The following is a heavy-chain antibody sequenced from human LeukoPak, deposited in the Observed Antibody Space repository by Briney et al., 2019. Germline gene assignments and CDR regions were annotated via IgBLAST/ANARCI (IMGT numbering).Heavy chain of an antibody. CDR1: GGSISSSY. CDR2: IYSSGST. CDR3: AGINSGHYRY. J-gene: IGHJ4*02. Sequence: DPSETLSLTCTVSGGSISSSYWSWIRQPAGKGLEWIGRIYSSGSTNYNPSLNNRVTLSVDTSKNQFSLKLSSVTAADTAVYYCAGINSGHYRYWGQGTLVTVSS. D-gene: IGHD3-22*01. V-gene: IGHV4-4*07.